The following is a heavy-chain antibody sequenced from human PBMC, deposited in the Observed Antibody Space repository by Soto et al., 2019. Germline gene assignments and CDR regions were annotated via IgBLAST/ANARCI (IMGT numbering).Heavy chain of an antibody. CDR3: ARPDYDSSGSYYYYGMDV. J-gene: IGHJ6*02. CDR2: ISYDGSNK. V-gene: IGHV3-30-3*01. CDR1: GFTFSSYA. D-gene: IGHD3-22*01. Sequence: QVQLVESGGGVVQPGRSLRLSCAASGFTFSSYAMHWVRQAPGKGLEWVAVISYDGSNKYYADSVKGRFTISRDNSKNTLYLQMNSLRAEDTAVYYCARPDYDSSGSYYYYGMDVWGQGTTVTVSS.